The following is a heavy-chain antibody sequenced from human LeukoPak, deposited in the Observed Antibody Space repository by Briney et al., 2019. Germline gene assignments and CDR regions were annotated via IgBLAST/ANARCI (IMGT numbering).Heavy chain of an antibody. V-gene: IGHV3-30-3*01. CDR1: GFTFSSYA. Sequence: PGGSLRLSCAASGFTFSSYAMHWVRQAPGKGLEWVAVISYDGSNKYYADSVKGRFTISRDNSKNTLYLQMNSLRADDTAVYYCARDMVRGVMPFDYWGQGTLVTVSS. CDR3: ARDMVRGVMPFDY. D-gene: IGHD3-10*01. CDR2: ISYDGSNK. J-gene: IGHJ4*02.